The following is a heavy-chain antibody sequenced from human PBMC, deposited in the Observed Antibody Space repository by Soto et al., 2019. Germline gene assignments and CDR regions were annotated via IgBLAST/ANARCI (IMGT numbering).Heavy chain of an antibody. Sequence: PGGSLRLSCAASGFTFSSYGMHWVRQAPGKGLEWVAVIWYDGSNKYYADSVKGRFTISRDNPKNTLYLQMNSLRAEDTAVYYCARDIVSPYYYYGMDVWGQGTTVTVSS. V-gene: IGHV3-33*01. CDR1: GFTFSSYG. J-gene: IGHJ6*02. CDR3: ARDIVSPYYYYGMDV. D-gene: IGHD1-26*01. CDR2: IWYDGSNK.